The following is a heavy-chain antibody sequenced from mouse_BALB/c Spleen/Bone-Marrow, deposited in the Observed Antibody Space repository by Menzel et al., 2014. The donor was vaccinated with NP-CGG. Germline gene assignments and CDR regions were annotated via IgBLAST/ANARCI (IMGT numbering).Heavy chain of an antibody. V-gene: IGHV5-6-3*01. CDR3: ARGDDYVSWFAY. CDR1: GFTFSNYG. Sequence: EVQLVESGGGLVQPGGSLRLSCAASGFTFSNYGMSWVRPTPDKRLEFVATINTNGGEIYYPDSVKGRFAISRDNAKNALYLQMRSLESEDTAMYYCARGDDYVSWFAYWGQGTLGTVSA. CDR2: INTNGGEI. J-gene: IGHJ3*01. D-gene: IGHD2-4*01.